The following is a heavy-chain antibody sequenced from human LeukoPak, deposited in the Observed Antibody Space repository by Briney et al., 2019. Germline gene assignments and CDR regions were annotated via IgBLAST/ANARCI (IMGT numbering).Heavy chain of an antibody. J-gene: IGHJ4*02. CDR2: ISAYNGNT. Sequence: ASVKVSCKASGYTFTSYGISWVRQAPGQGLEWMGWISAYNGNTNYARKLQGRVTMTTDTSTSTAYMELRSLRSDDTAVYYCARVLSVAGPFDYWGQGTLVTVSS. CDR1: GYTFTSYG. D-gene: IGHD6-19*01. CDR3: ARVLSVAGPFDY. V-gene: IGHV1-18*01.